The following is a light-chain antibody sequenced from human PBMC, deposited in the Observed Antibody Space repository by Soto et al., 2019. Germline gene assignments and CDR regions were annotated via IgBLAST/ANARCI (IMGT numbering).Light chain of an antibody. V-gene: IGKV3-15*01. CDR1: QNVAGD. J-gene: IGKJ1*01. CDR3: QEYNGRSS. Sequence: RVTTQSPATLSVSPGERATLSCRASQNVAGDLAWYQQKPGQAPRLLIYRTSTRATCIPARFSGSGSGTEFTLIISSLQSEDFAVYYCQEYNGRSSFGQGTKVEIK. CDR2: RTS.